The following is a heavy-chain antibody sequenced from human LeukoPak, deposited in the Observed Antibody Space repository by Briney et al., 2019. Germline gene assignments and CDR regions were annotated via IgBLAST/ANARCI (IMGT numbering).Heavy chain of an antibody. D-gene: IGHD2-8*01. CDR3: ARGVIVLMVYATYFDY. J-gene: IGHJ4*02. Sequence: PSETLSLTCAVYGGSFSGYYWSWIRQPPGKGLEWIGEINHSGSTNYNPSLKSRVTISVNTSKNQFSLKLSSVTAADTAVYYCARGVIVLMVYATYFDYWGQGTLVTVSS. CDR2: INHSGST. V-gene: IGHV4-34*01. CDR1: GGSFSGYY.